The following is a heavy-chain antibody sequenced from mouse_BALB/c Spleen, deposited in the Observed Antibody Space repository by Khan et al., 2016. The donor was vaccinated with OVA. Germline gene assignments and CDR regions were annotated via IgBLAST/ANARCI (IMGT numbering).Heavy chain of an antibody. CDR1: GFTFSSYS. CDR3: ASHLTGSFAY. CDR2: MSSGGDYT. J-gene: IGHJ3*01. V-gene: IGHV5-6*01. D-gene: IGHD4-1*01. Sequence: EVELVDSGGDLVKPGGSLKLSCAASGFTFSSYSMSWVRQIPDKRLEWVATMSSGGDYTYYPDSVKGRFTISRENAKNTLYLQMSSLKSEDTAMYYCASHLTGSFAYWGQGTLVTVSA.